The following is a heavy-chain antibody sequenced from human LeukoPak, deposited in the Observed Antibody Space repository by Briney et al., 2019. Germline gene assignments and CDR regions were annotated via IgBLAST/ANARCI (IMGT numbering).Heavy chain of an antibody. D-gene: IGHD1-26*01. CDR1: GYSISSGYY. Sequence: SETLSLTCTVSGYSISSGYYWGWIRQPPGEGLEWIGSIYHSGSTYYNPSLKSRVTISVDTSKNQFSLKLSSVTAADTAVYYCARYRAGANDAFDIWGQGTMVTVSS. J-gene: IGHJ3*02. CDR3: ARYRAGANDAFDI. V-gene: IGHV4-38-2*02. CDR2: IYHSGST.